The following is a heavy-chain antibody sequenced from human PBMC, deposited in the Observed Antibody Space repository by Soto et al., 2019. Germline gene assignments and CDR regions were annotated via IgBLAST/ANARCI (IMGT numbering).Heavy chain of an antibody. CDR3: ARVSWVGGDFDY. D-gene: IGHD2-21*01. CDR1: GGSISSYY. Sequence: TLSLTCTVSGGSISSYYWSWIRQPPGKGLEWIGYIYYSGSTNYNPSLKSRVTISVDTSKNQFSLKLSSVTAADTAVYYCARVSWVGGDFDYWGRETGVTVSS. J-gene: IGHJ4*02. CDR2: IYYSGST. V-gene: IGHV4-59*01.